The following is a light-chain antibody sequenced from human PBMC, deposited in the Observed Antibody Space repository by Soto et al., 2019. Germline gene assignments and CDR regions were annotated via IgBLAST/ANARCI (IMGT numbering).Light chain of an antibody. J-gene: IGLJ1*01. CDR2: TNN. Sequence: QSVMTQPPSASGTPGQRVTISCSGSGSNIGNNTVTWYQQLSGTAPKLLIYTNNQRPSGVPDRFSGSKSGTSASLALSGLQSEDEADYYCAAWDDSLNGFYAFGSGTKLTVL. CDR1: GSNIGNNT. CDR3: AAWDDSLNGFYA. V-gene: IGLV1-44*01.